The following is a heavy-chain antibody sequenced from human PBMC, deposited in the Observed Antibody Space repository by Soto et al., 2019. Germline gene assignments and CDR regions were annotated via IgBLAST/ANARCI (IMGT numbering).Heavy chain of an antibody. CDR1: GFTFSTYA. J-gene: IGHJ4*02. CDR2: IWYDATNK. D-gene: IGHD6-19*01. CDR3: ARGAVYSSGWYVDY. V-gene: IGHV3-33*01. Sequence: QVQLVESGGGVVKPGMSLTLSCAASGFTFSTYAMHWVRQAPGKGLEWVAVIWYDATNKFYLDSVKGRFYISRDNFKNTLYLHMNSLTAEDTAVYYCARGAVYSSGWYVDYWGQGTLVTVSP.